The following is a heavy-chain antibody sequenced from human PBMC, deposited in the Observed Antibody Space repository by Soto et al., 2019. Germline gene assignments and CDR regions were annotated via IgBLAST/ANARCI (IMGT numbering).Heavy chain of an antibody. V-gene: IGHV1-18*01. CDR2: ISAYNGNT. CDR3: ARIHSSGWYEAYYFDY. CDR1: GYTFTSYG. D-gene: IGHD6-19*01. Sequence: ASVKVSCKASGYTFTSYGISWVRQAPGQGLEWMGWISAYNGNTNYAQKLQGRVTMTTDTSTSTAYMELRSLRSDDTAVYYCARIHSSGWYEAYYFDYWGQGTLVTVSS. J-gene: IGHJ4*02.